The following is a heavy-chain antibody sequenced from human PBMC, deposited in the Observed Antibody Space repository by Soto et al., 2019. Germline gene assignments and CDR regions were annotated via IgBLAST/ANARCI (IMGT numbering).Heavy chain of an antibody. Sequence: ASVKVSCKASGYTFTGNYIHWVRQAPGQGLEWMGWVNPDNGGTTSAEKFQGRDTMTRDTSVTTAYMELYRLTSDDTAVYYCARDPRPPSGWLGFWEYGMDVWGQGTTVTVSS. D-gene: IGHD3-3*01. CDR3: ARDPRPPSGWLGFWEYGMDV. CDR2: VNPDNGGT. V-gene: IGHV1-2*02. CDR1: GYTFTGNY. J-gene: IGHJ6*02.